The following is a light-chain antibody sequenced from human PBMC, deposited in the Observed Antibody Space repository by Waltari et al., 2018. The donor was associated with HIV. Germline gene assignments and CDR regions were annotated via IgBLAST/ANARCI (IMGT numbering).Light chain of an antibody. CDR1: NPTIGEYP. CDR2: ANN. Sequence: QSVLPQHPSASGPPGQSVTISCSGSNPTIGEYPVNWYHQVPGTAPKLVIYANNQRPAGVPARFSGSQSGTSASLAISGLRSEDEGYYYCAAWDDTLYGLFGGGTKLTVL. CDR3: AAWDDTLYGL. J-gene: IGLJ2*01. V-gene: IGLV1-44*01.